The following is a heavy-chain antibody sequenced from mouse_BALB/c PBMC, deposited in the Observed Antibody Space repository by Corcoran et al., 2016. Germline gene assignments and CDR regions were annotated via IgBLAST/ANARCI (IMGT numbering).Heavy chain of an antibody. CDR3: ARYADGYVYYYAMDY. CDR1: GYTFTSYV. J-gene: IGHJ4*01. CDR2: INPYNDGT. Sequence: EVQLQQSGPELVKPGASVTMSCKASGYTFTSYVMHWVRQKPGQGLEWIGYINPYNDGTKYNEKFKGKATLTSNKSSSTAYMGLSSLTSEDSAVYYGARYADGYVYYYAMDYWGQGTSVTVSS. V-gene: IGHV1S136*01. D-gene: IGHD2-3*01.